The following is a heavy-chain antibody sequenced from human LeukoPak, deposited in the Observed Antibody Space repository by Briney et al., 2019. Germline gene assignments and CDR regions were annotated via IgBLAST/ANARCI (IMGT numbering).Heavy chain of an antibody. V-gene: IGHV3-23*01. CDR1: GFTFSSYA. CDR3: AKGRGYSYGSDAFDI. Sequence: GGSLRLSCAASGFTFSSYAMSWVRQAPGKGLEWVSAISGSGGSTYYADSVKGRFTISRDNSKNTLYLQTNSLRAEDTAVYYCAKGRGYSYGSDAFDIWGQGTMVTVSS. CDR2: ISGSGGST. J-gene: IGHJ3*02. D-gene: IGHD5-18*01.